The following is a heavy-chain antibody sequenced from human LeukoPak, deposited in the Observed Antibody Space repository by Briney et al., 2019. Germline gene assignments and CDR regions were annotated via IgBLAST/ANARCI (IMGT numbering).Heavy chain of an antibody. V-gene: IGHV3-48*03. CDR3: ARGVGSSWPGWFDP. CDR2: ISHSGRTI. CDR1: GFTFSNYE. Sequence: GGSLRLSCAASGFTFSNYELNWVRQAPGKGLEWVSYISHSGRTIYSADSVKGRFTISRDNAKNSLYLQMNSLRAEDTAVYYCARGVGSSWPGWFDPWGQGTLVTVSS. D-gene: IGHD6-13*01. J-gene: IGHJ5*02.